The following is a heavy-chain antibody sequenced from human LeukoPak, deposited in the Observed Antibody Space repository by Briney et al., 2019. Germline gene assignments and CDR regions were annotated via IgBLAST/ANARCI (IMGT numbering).Heavy chain of an antibody. Sequence: PSETLSLTCAVYGGSFSGYYWSWIRQPPGKGLEWIGEINHSGSTNYNPSLKSRVTISVDTSKNQFSLKLSSVTAADTAVYYCAKHYFDPSGYYYSALEIWGQGTMVTVSS. CDR1: GGSFSGYY. D-gene: IGHD3-3*01. CDR2: INHSGST. V-gene: IGHV4-34*01. J-gene: IGHJ3*02. CDR3: AKHYFDPSGYYYSALEI.